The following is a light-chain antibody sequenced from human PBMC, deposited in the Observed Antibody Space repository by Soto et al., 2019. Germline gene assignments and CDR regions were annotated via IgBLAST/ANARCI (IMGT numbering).Light chain of an antibody. J-gene: IGKJ2*01. CDR3: QQYGISPYT. V-gene: IGKV3-20*01. CDR1: QSVSSSY. CDR2: GAS. Sequence: EIVLTQSPGTLSFSPGERATLSCRASQSVSSSYLAWYQQKPGQAPRLLIYGASSRATGIPDRFSGSGSGTDFTLTVSRLEPEDFAVYYCQQYGISPYTFGQGTMVEIK.